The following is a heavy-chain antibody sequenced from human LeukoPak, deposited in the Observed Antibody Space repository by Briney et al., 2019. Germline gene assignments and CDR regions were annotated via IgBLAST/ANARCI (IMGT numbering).Heavy chain of an antibody. Sequence: ASVKVSCKASGGTFSSYAISWVRQAPGQGLEWMGRIIPILGIANYAQKFQGRVTITADKSTSTAYMELSNLRSEDTAVYYCARLTHDYYDSSGYSMGHDYWGQGTLVTVSS. V-gene: IGHV1-69*04. D-gene: IGHD3-22*01. CDR3: ARLTHDYYDSSGYSMGHDY. CDR1: GGTFSSYA. CDR2: IIPILGIA. J-gene: IGHJ4*02.